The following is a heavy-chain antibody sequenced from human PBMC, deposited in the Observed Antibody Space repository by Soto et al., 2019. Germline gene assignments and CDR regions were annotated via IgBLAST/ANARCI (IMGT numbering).Heavy chain of an antibody. D-gene: IGHD6-19*01. Sequence: QVQLVESGGGVVQPGRSLRLSCAASGFTFSSYGMHWVRQAPGKGLERVAVISYDGSNKYYADSVKVRFTISRDTSKNTVYVQMNSLRAEDTAVSYCAKEGGPSSAYTDYWGQGTLVTVSS. CDR1: GFTFSSYG. CDR3: AKEGGPSSAYTDY. CDR2: ISYDGSNK. V-gene: IGHV3-30*18. J-gene: IGHJ4*02.